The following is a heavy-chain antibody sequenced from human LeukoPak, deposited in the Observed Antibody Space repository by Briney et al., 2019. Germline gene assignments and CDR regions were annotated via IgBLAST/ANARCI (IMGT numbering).Heavy chain of an antibody. Sequence: GGSLRLSCAASGFTFSSYAMSFLRRAPGKGLEWVAVISYDGSNKYYADSVKGRFTISRDNSKNTLYLQMNSLRAEDTAVYNCAKDGGEQWLGLYFDYWGQGMQVTVSS. V-gene: IGHV3-30*18. CDR1: GFTFSSYA. CDR3: AKDGGEQWLGLYFDY. CDR2: ISYDGSNK. D-gene: IGHD6-19*01. J-gene: IGHJ4*02.